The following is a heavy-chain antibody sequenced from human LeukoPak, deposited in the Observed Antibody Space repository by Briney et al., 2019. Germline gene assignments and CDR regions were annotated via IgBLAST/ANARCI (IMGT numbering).Heavy chain of an antibody. D-gene: IGHD7-27*01. V-gene: IGHV1-8*03. J-gene: IGHJ4*02. CDR3: AREGNNWGSRGYGY. CDR1: GYTFTSYD. Sequence: ASVKVSCKASGYTFTSYDINWVRQATGQGLEWMGWMNPNSGNTGYAQKFQGRVTITRNTSISTAYMELSSLRSEDTAVYYCAREGNNWGSRGYGYWGQGTLVTVSS. CDR2: MNPNSGNT.